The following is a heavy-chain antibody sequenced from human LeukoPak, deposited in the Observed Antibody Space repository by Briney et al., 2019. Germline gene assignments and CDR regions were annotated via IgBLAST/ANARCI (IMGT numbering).Heavy chain of an antibody. CDR3: ARDLTVVVVAATPPDY. CDR2: ISSSSSYI. D-gene: IGHD2-15*01. Sequence: GGSLRLSCAASGFTFSSYSMNWVRQAPGKGLEWVSSISSSSSYIYYADSVKGRFTISRDNAKNSLYLQMNSLRAEDAAVYYCARDLTVVVVAATPPDYWGQGTLVTVSS. CDR1: GFTFSSYS. J-gene: IGHJ4*02. V-gene: IGHV3-21*01.